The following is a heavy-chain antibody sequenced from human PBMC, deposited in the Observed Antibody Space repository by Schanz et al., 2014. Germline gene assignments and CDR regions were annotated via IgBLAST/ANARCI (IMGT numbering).Heavy chain of an antibody. CDR1: GFTFSSYS. CDR3: AASSGWHPSTDY. J-gene: IGHJ4*02. V-gene: IGHV3-48*04. D-gene: IGHD6-19*01. Sequence: EVHLLESGGGLVPPGGSLRLSCAASGFTFSSYSMNWVRQAPGKGLEWVSYVSRSTPDIYYADSVKGRFTISRDNAKSSLYLQMNSLRVEDTAVYYCAASSGWHPSTDYWGQGTLVTVSS. CDR2: VSRSTPDI.